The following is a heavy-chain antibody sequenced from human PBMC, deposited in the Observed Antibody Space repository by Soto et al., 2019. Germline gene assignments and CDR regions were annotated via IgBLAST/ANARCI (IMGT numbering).Heavy chain of an antibody. J-gene: IGHJ6*02. Sequence: GGSLRLSCAASGFTFSKFVMRWVRQTPGKGLEWVSTITETGGDTYYTDSVKGRFTISRDNSKNTLYLQMTSLRAEDTALYYCTKASPDRHHMDVWGQGTTVTGS. CDR1: GFTFSKFV. V-gene: IGHV3-23*01. CDR2: ITETGGDT. CDR3: TKASPDRHHMDV.